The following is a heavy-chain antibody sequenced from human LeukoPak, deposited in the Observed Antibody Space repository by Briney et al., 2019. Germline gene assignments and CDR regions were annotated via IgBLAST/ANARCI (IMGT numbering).Heavy chain of an antibody. D-gene: IGHD3-22*01. V-gene: IGHV1-2*02. CDR1: GFTFRAYA. CDR2: INPNSGGT. CDR3: AREGYYYDSSGDHDWFDP. J-gene: IGHJ5*02. Sequence: PGGSLRLSCAASGFTFRAYAMHWVRQAPGQGLEWMGWINPNSGGTNYAQKFQGRVTMTRDTSISTAYMELSRLRSDDTAVYYCAREGYYYDSSGDHDWFDPWGQGTLVTVSS.